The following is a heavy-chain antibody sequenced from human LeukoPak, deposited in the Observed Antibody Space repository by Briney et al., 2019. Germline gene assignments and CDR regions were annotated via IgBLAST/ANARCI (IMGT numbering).Heavy chain of an antibody. CDR3: AKGGGYEAQYYYYYLDV. CDR2: VSNDGRTK. Sequence: GGSLRLSCSASGFTFSNYGIHWVRQAPGKGLEWVIVVSNDGRTKYYSDSVKGRFTVSRDNSKNTLYLQMKSLRAEDTAVYYCAKGGGYEAQYYYYYLDVWGKGTTVTISS. V-gene: IGHV3-30*18. J-gene: IGHJ6*03. D-gene: IGHD5-12*01. CDR1: GFTFSNYG.